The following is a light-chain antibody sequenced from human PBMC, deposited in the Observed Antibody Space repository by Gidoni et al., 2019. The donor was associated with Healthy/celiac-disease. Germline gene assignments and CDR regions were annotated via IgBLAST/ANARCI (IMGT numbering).Light chain of an antibody. V-gene: IGKV1-39*01. CDR2: AAS. CDR3: QQSYTTPIT. CDR1: QSITSY. J-gene: IGKJ2*01. Sequence: DIQMTQSPSSLSASVGDRVTITCRASQSITSYLNWYQQEPGKAPNLLIYAASSLQSGVPSRFSGSGSGTEFTLTISSLQPEDFATYYCQQSYTTPITFGQGTKLEIK.